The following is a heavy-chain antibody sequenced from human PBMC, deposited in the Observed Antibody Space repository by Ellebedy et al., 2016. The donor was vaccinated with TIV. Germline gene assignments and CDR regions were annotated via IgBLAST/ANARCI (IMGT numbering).Heavy chain of an antibody. V-gene: IGHV3-30-3*01. CDR2: ISYNGDNA. J-gene: IGHJ5*02. CDR1: GFTFSTYA. Sequence: GGSLRLSCSASGFTFSTYAMHWVRQGPGKGLEWVAVISYNGDNAYYADSVKGRFTVSRDNSNNTLYLQLNSLRPEDTALYYCAKDAARIPLAVEYYFEAWGQGALVSVSS. D-gene: IGHD6-19*01. CDR3: AKDAARIPLAVEYYFEA.